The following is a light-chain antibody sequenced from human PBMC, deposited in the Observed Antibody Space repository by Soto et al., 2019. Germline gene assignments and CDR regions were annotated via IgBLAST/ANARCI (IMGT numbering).Light chain of an antibody. CDR3: QQYGSSHPWT. V-gene: IGKV3-20*01. Sequence: EIVLTQSPGTLSLSPGERATLSCRASQSVSSSYLAWYQQKPGQAPRIHIYGASSRATGIPDRFSGSGAGTDFTLTISRLEPEDFAVYYCQQYGSSHPWTVGQGTKVEIK. J-gene: IGKJ1*01. CDR1: QSVSSSY. CDR2: GAS.